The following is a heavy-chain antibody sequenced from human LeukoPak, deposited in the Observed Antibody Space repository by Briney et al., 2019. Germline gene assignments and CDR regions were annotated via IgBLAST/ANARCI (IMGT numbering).Heavy chain of an antibody. D-gene: IGHD6-19*01. Sequence: GASVKVSCKASGYTFTGYYMHWVRQAPGQGLEWMGWINPNSGGTNYAQKFQGRVTMTRDTSISTAYMELSRLRSDDTAVYYCARGVAVAGGYYYYYMNVWGKGTTVTVSS. CDR1: GYTFTGYY. V-gene: IGHV1-2*02. CDR3: ARGVAVAGGYYYYYMNV. CDR2: INPNSGGT. J-gene: IGHJ6*03.